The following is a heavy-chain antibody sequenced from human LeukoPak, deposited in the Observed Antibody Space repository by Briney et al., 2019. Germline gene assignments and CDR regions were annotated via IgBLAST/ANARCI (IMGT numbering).Heavy chain of an antibody. CDR2: IYHSGST. Sequence: SETLSLTCAVSGGSISSSNWWSWVRQPPGKGLEWIGEIYHSGSTNYNPSLKSRVTMSVDTSKNQFSLKLSSVTAADTAVYYCARGSSGSYLVYYFDYWGQGTLVTVSS. CDR3: ARGSSGSYLVYYFDY. J-gene: IGHJ4*02. D-gene: IGHD3-10*01. V-gene: IGHV4-4*02. CDR1: GGSISSSNW.